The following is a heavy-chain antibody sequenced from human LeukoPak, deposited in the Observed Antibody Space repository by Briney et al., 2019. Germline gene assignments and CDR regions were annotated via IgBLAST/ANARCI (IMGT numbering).Heavy chain of an antibody. CDR1: GFTFSSYW. Sequence: GSLRLSCAASGFTFSSYWMNWVRQAPGKGLEWVANIREDGSEKYYVDSLKGRFTISRDNAKNSLYLQMNSLRAGDTAVYYCARGYHWFDPWGQGTLVTVSS. V-gene: IGHV3-7*01. J-gene: IGHJ5*02. D-gene: IGHD1-1*01. CDR3: ARGYHWFDP. CDR2: IREDGSEK.